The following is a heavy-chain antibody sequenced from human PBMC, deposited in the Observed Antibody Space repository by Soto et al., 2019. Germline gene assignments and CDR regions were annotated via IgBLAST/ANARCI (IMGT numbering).Heavy chain of an antibody. Sequence: SETLSLTCAVYGGSFSGYYWSWIRQPPGRGLEWIGEINHSGSTNYNPSLKSRVTISVDTSKNQFSLKLSSVTAADTAVYYCARGGAAAGTGSYYYGMDVWGQGTTVTVSS. D-gene: IGHD6-13*01. V-gene: IGHV4-34*01. CDR2: INHSGST. CDR3: ARGGAAAGTGSYYYGMDV. CDR1: GGSFSGYY. J-gene: IGHJ6*02.